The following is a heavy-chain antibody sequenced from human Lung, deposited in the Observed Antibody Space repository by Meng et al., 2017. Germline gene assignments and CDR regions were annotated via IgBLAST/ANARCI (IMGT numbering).Heavy chain of an antibody. CDR1: GGTFSSYT. CDR2: ILPILDIT. V-gene: IGHV1-69*08. Sequence: QVQLVQSGAEVKTPGSSAKVSCKASGGTFSSYTRIWVRQAPGQGLEWMGRILPILDITKYTQKFQGRVTITADKSTSTAYMELSSLTSDDTAVDYCAREHDSSGYIDFWGQGTLVTVSS. D-gene: IGHD3-22*01. CDR3: AREHDSSGYIDF. J-gene: IGHJ4*02.